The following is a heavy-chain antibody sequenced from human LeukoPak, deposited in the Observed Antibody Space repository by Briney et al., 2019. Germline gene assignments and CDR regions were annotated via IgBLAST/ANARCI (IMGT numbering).Heavy chain of an antibody. CDR2: ISSSSSYI. D-gene: IGHD3-22*01. CDR1: GFTFSSYS. V-gene: IGHV3-21*01. J-gene: IGHJ3*02. Sequence: PGGSLRLSCAASGFTFSSYSMNWVRQAPGKGLEWVSSISSSSSYIYYADSVKGRFTISRDNAKNSLYLQMNSLRAEDTAVYYCARDLVYYDSSGALKGGAENAFDIWGQGTMVTVSS. CDR3: ARDLVYYDSSGALKGGAENAFDI.